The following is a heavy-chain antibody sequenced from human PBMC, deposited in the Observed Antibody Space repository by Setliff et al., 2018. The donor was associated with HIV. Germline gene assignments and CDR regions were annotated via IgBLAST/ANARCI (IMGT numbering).Heavy chain of an antibody. D-gene: IGHD1-1*01. CDR1: GFTFSSYR. Sequence: GGSLRLSCAASGFTFSSYRMNWVRQAPGKGLEWVSSISSSSSYIYHADSVKGRFTISRDNAKNSLYLQMNSLRAEDTAVYYCARDDPLQHHDPNHFDYWGQGTLVTVSS. CDR2: ISSSSSYI. J-gene: IGHJ4*02. CDR3: ARDDPLQHHDPNHFDY. V-gene: IGHV3-21*01.